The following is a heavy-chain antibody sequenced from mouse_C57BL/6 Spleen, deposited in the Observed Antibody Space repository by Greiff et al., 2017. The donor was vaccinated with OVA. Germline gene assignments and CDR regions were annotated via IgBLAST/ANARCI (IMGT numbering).Heavy chain of an antibody. CDR3: ARSSSGKDWFAY. CDR1: GYAFTNYL. D-gene: IGHD3-2*02. J-gene: IGHJ3*01. CDR2: INPGSGGT. V-gene: IGHV1-54*01. Sequence: QVQLQQSGAELVRPGTSVKVSCKASGYAFTNYLIEWVKQRPGQGLEWIGVINPGSGGTNYNEKFKGKATLTADKSSSTAYMQLSSLTSEDSAVYFCARSSSGKDWFAYWGQGTLVTVSA.